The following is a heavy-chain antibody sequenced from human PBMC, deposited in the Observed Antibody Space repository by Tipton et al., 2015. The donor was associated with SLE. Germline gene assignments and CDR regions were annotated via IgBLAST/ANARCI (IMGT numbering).Heavy chain of an antibody. J-gene: IGHJ6*03. V-gene: IGHV3-74*01. D-gene: IGHD6-25*01. CDR1: GFTFNNYW. CDR3: ARDRAAQYHSYYYMDV. CDR2: INTDGSGT. Sequence: SLRLSCAASGFTFNNYWMHWVRQVPGKGLVWVSRINTDGSGTTYADSVKGRFTISRDNAKNTLYLQMNSLRVEDTAVYYCARDRAAQYHSYYYMDVWGKGTTVTISS.